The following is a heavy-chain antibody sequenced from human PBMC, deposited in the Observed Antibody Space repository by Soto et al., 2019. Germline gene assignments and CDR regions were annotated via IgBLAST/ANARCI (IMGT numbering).Heavy chain of an antibody. CDR2: IIPIFGTA. Sequence: QVQLVQSGAEVKKPGSSVKVSCKASGGTFSSYAISWVRQAPGQGLEWMGGIIPIFGTANYAQKFQGRVTCTADESTSTAYMELSSLRSEDTGVYYCARGGRMTTVTCYYFDYGGQGTLVTVSS. D-gene: IGHD4-17*01. CDR3: ARGGRMTTVTCYYFDY. J-gene: IGHJ4*02. V-gene: IGHV1-69*12. CDR1: GGTFSSYA.